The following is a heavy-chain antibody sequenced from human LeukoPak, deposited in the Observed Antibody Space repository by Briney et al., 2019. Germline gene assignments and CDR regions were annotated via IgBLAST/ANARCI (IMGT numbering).Heavy chain of an antibody. J-gene: IGHJ4*02. D-gene: IGHD3-22*01. V-gene: IGHV4-39*07. CDR1: GGSISSSSFH. CDR3: VRVVYDSSGYIYYFDH. CDR2: IYYTGST. Sequence: SETLSLTCTVSGGSISSSSFHWGWIRQPPGKGLEWIGTIYYTGSTYYNPSLRSRVSISIDTSKNQFSLKLNSVTAADTALYYCVRVVYDSSGYIYYFDHWGQGALVTVSS.